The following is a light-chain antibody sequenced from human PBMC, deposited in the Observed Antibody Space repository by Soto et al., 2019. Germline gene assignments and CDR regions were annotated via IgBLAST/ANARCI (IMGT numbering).Light chain of an antibody. Sequence: QSVLTQPASVSGSPGQSITMSCTGSSSDIGTYNFVSWYQQHADKAPRLILYEVSNRPSGVSSRFSGSKSGNSASLTISGLQPEDEAHYFCSSYAATSPLVFGGGTKVTVL. CDR1: SSDIGTYNF. CDR2: EVS. CDR3: SSYAATSPLV. V-gene: IGLV2-14*01. J-gene: IGLJ3*02.